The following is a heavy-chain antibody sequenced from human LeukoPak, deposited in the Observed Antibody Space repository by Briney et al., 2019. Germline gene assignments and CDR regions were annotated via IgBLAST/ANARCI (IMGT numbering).Heavy chain of an antibody. D-gene: IGHD1-26*01. V-gene: IGHV4-34*01. CDR2: INHSGST. J-gene: IGHJ5*02. CDR3: ARQKKRGSYLNWFDP. Sequence: PSETLSLTCAVYGGSFSGYYWSWIRQPPGKGLEWIGEINHSGSTNYNPSLKSRVTISVDTSKNQFSLKLSSVTAADTAVYYCARQKKRGSYLNWFDPWGQGTLVTVSS. CDR1: GGSFSGYY.